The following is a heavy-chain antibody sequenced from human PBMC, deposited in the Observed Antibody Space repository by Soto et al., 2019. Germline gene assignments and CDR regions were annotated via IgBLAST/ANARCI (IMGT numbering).Heavy chain of an antibody. CDR1: GFTFSSYW. CDR2: IKQDGSEK. V-gene: IGHV3-7*01. D-gene: IGHD4-17*01. Sequence: GGSLRLSCAAPGFTFSSYWMSWVRQAPGKGLEWVANIKQDGSEKYYVDSVKGRFTISRDNAKNSLYLQMNSLRAEDTAVYYCARVYYGDYQWGFFDYWGQGTLVTVSS. J-gene: IGHJ4*02. CDR3: ARVYYGDYQWGFFDY.